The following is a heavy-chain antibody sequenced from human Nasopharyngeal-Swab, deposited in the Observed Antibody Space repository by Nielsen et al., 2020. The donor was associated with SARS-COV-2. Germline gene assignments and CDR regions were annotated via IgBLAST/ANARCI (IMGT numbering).Heavy chain of an antibody. V-gene: IGHV4-59*01. CDR2: IYYSGST. J-gene: IGHJ6*02. CDR3: ARDLLYGDFYYYYGMDV. Sequence: SETLSLTCTVSGGSISSYYWSWIRQPPGKGLEWIGCIYYSGSTNYNPSLKSRVTISVDTSKNQFSLKLSSVTAADTAVYYCARDLLYGDFYYYYGMDVWGQGTTVTVSS. CDR1: GGSISSYY. D-gene: IGHD4-17*01.